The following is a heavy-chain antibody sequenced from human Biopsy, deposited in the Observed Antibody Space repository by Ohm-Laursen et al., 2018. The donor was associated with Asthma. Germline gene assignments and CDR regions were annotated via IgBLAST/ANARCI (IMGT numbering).Heavy chain of an antibody. CDR2: ISYDGSNK. CDR3: AREGIAVAHFDY. J-gene: IGHJ4*02. V-gene: IGHV3-30-3*01. Sequence: SLRLSCAASGFTFSSYAMSWVRQAPGRGLEWVAVISYDGSNKYYADSVKGRFTISRDNSKNTLYLQMNSLRAEDTAVYYCAREGIAVAHFDYWGQGTLVTVSS. D-gene: IGHD6-19*01. CDR1: GFTFSSYA.